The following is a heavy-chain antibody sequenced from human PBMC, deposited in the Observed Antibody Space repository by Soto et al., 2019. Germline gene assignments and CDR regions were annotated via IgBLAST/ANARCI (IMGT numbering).Heavy chain of an antibody. Sequence: QVQLVESGGGVVQPGRSLRLSCAASGFTFNNYGMHWVRQAPGKGLEWLAVIWNDGSNSSYANSVKGRFTISRDNSNNTLYLQRSSLRAEDTGVYYCARRQIPPPTRGAANARGAMDVWGQGTTVTVSS. J-gene: IGHJ6*02. D-gene: IGHD6-13*01. CDR3: ARRQIPPPTRGAANARGAMDV. CDR1: GFTFNNYG. V-gene: IGHV3-33*01. CDR2: IWNDGSNS.